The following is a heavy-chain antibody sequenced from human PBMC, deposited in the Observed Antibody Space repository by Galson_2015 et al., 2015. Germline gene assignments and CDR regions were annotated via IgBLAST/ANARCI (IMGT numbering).Heavy chain of an antibody. CDR2: IYPGGSDT. CDR3: ARAFYGSGSHYGDY. D-gene: IGHD3-10*01. V-gene: IGHV5-51*01. J-gene: IGHJ4*02. CDR1: GYSFATHW. Sequence: KVSCKGSGYSFATHWIAWVRQMPGKGLEWMGVIYPGGSDTRYSPSFQGQVTISVDKSISTAYLQWSSLKASDTAMYYCARAFYGSGSHYGDYWGQGTLVTVSS.